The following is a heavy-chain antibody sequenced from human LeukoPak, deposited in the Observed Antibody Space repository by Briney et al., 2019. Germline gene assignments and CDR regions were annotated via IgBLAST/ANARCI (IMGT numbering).Heavy chain of an antibody. CDR3: ALLYYYGSGTSPEYFQH. CDR2: IYWDDDK. CDR1: GFSLSTSGVG. V-gene: IGHV2-5*02. D-gene: IGHD3-10*01. Sequence: SGPTLVKPTQTLTLTCTFSGFSLSTSGVGVGWIRQPPGKVLEWLALIYWDDDKRYSPSLKSRLTITKDTSKNQVVLTMTNMDPVDTATYYCALLYYYGSGTSPEYFQHWGQGTLVTVSS. J-gene: IGHJ1*01.